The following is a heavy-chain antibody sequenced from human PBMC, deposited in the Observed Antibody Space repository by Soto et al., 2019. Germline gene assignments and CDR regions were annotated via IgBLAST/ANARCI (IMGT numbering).Heavy chain of an antibody. CDR1: GGSMRGQH. V-gene: IGHV4-4*09. D-gene: IGHD2-8*02. Sequence: QVQLQESGPGLVKPSETLSLTCTVSGGSMRGQHWSWIRQPPGKGLEWLGHHSDSTNYNPSLKSPITISTDTSNTQFSPKLSSVTVADRVVYKWVITAGGEGGRGYWGQGTLVTVSS. J-gene: IGHJ4*02. CDR3: VITAGGEGGRGY. CDR2: HHSDST.